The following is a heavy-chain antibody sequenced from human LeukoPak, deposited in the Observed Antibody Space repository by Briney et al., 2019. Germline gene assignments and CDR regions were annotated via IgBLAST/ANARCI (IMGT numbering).Heavy chain of an antibody. Sequence: ASVKVSCKASGGTFTGYYMHWVRQAPGQGLEWMGWINPNSGGTNYAQKFQGRVTMTRDTSISTAYMELSRLRSDDTAVYYCARDLYDSSGYCDYWGQGTLVTVSS. CDR2: INPNSGGT. J-gene: IGHJ4*02. CDR1: GGTFTGYY. D-gene: IGHD3-22*01. V-gene: IGHV1-2*02. CDR3: ARDLYDSSGYCDY.